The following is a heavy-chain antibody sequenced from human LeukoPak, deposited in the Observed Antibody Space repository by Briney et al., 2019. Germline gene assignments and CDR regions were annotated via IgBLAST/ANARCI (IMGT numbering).Heavy chain of an antibody. CDR2: ISYDGSNK. Sequence: GGSLRLSCAASGFTFRNYWMSWVRQAPGKGLEWVAVISYDGSNKYYADSVKGRFTISRDNSKNALYLQMNSLRAEDTAVYYCAVRRYWGQGTLVTVSS. CDR3: AVRRY. J-gene: IGHJ4*02. CDR1: GFTFRNYW. V-gene: IGHV3-30*03.